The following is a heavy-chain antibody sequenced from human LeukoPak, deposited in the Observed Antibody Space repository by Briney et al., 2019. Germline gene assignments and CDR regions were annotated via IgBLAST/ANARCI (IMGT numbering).Heavy chain of an antibody. J-gene: IGHJ4*02. CDR2: ISYTGNT. Sequence: PSQTLSLTCAVSGASINSGAYSWTWIRQRPGEGLEFIGNISYTGNTYFNPSLKSRVAFSVDTSKSHFSLRLTSATAADTAFYYCARLTPLYGLDYWGQGILVTVSS. D-gene: IGHD2-2*02. CDR1: GASINSGAYS. CDR3: ARLTPLYGLDY. V-gene: IGHV4-31*11.